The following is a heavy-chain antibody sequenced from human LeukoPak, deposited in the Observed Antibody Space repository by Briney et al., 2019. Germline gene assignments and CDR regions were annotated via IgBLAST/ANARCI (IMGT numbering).Heavy chain of an antibody. Sequence: GGSLRLSCAASGFTVTKHVMNWVRQAPGKGLEWVSSLSDGADRTFYADSVKGRFTVSRDNSKSTLYLQMTNLRAEDTAVYYCQSGSWDYWGQGTVVTVSS. D-gene: IGHD3-3*01. V-gene: IGHV3-23*01. CDR3: QSGSWDY. CDR2: LSDGADRT. CDR1: GFTVTKHV. J-gene: IGHJ4*02.